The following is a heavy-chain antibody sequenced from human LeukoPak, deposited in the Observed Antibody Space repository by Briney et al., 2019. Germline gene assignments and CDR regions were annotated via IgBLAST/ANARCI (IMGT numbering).Heavy chain of an antibody. V-gene: IGHV3-49*05. CDR1: GFTFGDYA. CDR3: TNYGDYEGWFDP. D-gene: IGHD4-17*01. Sequence: KTGGSLRLSCTASGFTFGDYAMSWFRQAPGKGLEWVGFIRSKAYGGTTEYAASVKGRFTISRDDPKSIAYLQMNSLKTEDTAVYYCTNYGDYEGWFDPWGQGTLVTVSS. J-gene: IGHJ5*02. CDR2: IRSKAYGGTT.